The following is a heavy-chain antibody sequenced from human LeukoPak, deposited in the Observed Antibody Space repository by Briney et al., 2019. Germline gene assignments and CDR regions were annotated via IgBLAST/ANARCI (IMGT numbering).Heavy chain of an antibody. Sequence: PGGSLRLSCAASGFTFNSYWMHWVRQAPGKGLVWVSLFKTDGSTTRYADSVKGRFTISRDNAKNTLYLQMNSLRAEDTAVYYSARSTSQGFDYWGQGTPVIVSS. CDR3: ARSTSQGFDY. CDR1: GFTFNSYW. CDR2: FKTDGSTT. V-gene: IGHV3-74*01. J-gene: IGHJ4*02.